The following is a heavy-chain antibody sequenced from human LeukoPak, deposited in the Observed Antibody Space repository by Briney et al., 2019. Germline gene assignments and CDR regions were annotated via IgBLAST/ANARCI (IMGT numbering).Heavy chain of an antibody. J-gene: IGHJ2*01. V-gene: IGHV1-69*13. D-gene: IGHD3-10*01. Sequence: ASVKSSCKTSGGTFSRFAISWVRQAPGQGLEWMGGIIPIFGPANYAQKFQRRVTITADESTSKAYIELSSLRSEDTALYYCAKSTYYYGSGEGSNYWYFDLWGRGTLVTVSS. CDR1: GGTFSRFA. CDR3: AKSTYYYGSGEGSNYWYFDL. CDR2: IIPIFGPA.